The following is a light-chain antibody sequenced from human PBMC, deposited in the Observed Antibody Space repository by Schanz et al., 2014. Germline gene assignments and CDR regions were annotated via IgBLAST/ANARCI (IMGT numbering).Light chain of an antibody. V-gene: IGLV2-14*01. J-gene: IGLJ3*02. CDR1: SSDVGAYNY. Sequence: QSALTQPPSASGSPGQSVAISCTGTSSDVGAYNYVSWYQQHPGKAPKLMIYEVSKRPSGVSNRFSGSKSGNTASLTISGLQTEDEADYCTSYTSVSTWVFGGGTKLTVL. CDR3: TSYTSVSTWV. CDR2: EVS.